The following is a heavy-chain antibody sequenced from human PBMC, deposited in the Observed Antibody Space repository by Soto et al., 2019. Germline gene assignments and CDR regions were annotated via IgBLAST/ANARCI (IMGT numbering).Heavy chain of an antibody. J-gene: IGHJ5*02. CDR2: ISSSSSYI. CDR3: AREPSSSWPSPWFDP. Sequence: GGSLRLSCAASGFTFSSYSMNWVRQAPGKGLEWVSSISSSSSYIYYADSVKGRFTISRDNAKNSLYLQMNSLRAEDTAVYYCAREPSSSWPSPWFDPWGQGTLVTVSS. CDR1: GFTFSSYS. V-gene: IGHV3-21*01. D-gene: IGHD6-13*01.